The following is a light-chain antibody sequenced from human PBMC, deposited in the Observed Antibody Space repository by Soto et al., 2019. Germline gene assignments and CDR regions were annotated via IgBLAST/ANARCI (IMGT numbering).Light chain of an antibody. Sequence: QSVLTQPPSASGTPGQRVTISCSGSTSNIGSNPVNWYQQLPGAAPKLLIYTINQRPSGVPDRFSGSKSGTSASLAISGLQSEDEADYYCAAWDDSLNGYVFGTGTKGTVL. V-gene: IGLV1-44*01. J-gene: IGLJ1*01. CDR2: TIN. CDR3: AAWDDSLNGYV. CDR1: TSNIGSNP.